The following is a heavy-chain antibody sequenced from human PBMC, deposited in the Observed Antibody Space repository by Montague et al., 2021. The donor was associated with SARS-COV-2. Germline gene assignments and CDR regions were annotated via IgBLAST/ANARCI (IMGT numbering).Heavy chain of an antibody. V-gene: IGHV4-39*07. J-gene: IGHJ4*02. CDR2: IYYSGST. CDR3: AGDLNVYSMSGGFDY. CDR1: GGSISSSSYY. D-gene: IGHD6-13*01. Sequence: SETLSLTCTVSGGSISSSSYYWGWIRQPPGKGLVWIGSIYYSGSTYYNPSLKSRVTISVDTSKNQFSLKLISVTAADTAVYYCAGDLNVYSMSGGFDYWGQGTLVTVSS.